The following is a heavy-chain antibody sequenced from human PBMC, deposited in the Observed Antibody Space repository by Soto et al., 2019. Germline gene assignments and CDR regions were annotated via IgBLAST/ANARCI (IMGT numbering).Heavy chain of an antibody. CDR1: GGTFSSYT. Sequence: QVQLVQSGAEVKKPGSSVKVSCKASGGTFSSYTISWVRQAPGQGLEWMGRIIPILGIANYAQKFQGRVTITADKSTSTAYMELSSLRSEDTAVYYCARDGQLWTSYYYYGMDVWGQGTTVTVSS. D-gene: IGHD5-18*01. CDR3: ARDGQLWTSYYYYGMDV. J-gene: IGHJ6*02. V-gene: IGHV1-69*08. CDR2: IIPILGIA.